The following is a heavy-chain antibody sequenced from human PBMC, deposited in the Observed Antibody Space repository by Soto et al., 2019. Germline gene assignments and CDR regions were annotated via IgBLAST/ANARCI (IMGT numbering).Heavy chain of an antibody. CDR2: ISATGGLT. J-gene: IGHJ4*02. CDR3: AKDQWFGSGPVFDD. D-gene: IGHD3-10*01. V-gene: IGHV3-23*01. CDR1: GFGFSSFA. Sequence: LLESGGGFIQPGGSLRLSCAASGFGFSSFAMSWVRQTPGRGLEWVSTISATGGLTYFADSVKGRFTISRDNSENTLHLQMNSLRAEDTAIYYCAKDQWFGSGPVFDDWGQVSLVTVSS.